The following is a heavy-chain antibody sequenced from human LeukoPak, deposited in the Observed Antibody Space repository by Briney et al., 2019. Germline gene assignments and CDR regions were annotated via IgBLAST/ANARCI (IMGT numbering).Heavy chain of an antibody. CDR2: IFYSGST. Sequence: SETLSLTCTVSGGSISTYYWSWIRQPPGKGLEWIGYIFYSGSTNYNPSLKSRVTISVDTSKNQFSLKLSSVTAADTAVYYCASTYSSSWNWFDPWGQGTLVTVSS. D-gene: IGHD6-13*01. J-gene: IGHJ5*02. V-gene: IGHV4-59*01. CDR3: ASTYSSSWNWFDP. CDR1: GGSISTYY.